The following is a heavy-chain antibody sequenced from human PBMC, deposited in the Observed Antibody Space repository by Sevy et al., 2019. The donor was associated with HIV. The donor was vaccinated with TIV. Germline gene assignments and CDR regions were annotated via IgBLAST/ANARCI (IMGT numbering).Heavy chain of an antibody. D-gene: IGHD6-19*01. CDR3: AKVELLKDGYSRGWYVDGTPPQYYYGMDV. V-gene: IGHV3-23*01. CDR2: ISGSGGST. J-gene: IGHJ6*02. Sequence: GGSLRLSCAASGFTFSSYAMSWVRQAPGKGLEWVSAISGSGGSTYYADSVKGRFTISRENPKNTLYLQMNSLGAEDMAVHYSAKVELLKDGYSRGWYVDGTPPQYYYGMDVWGQGTTVTVSS. CDR1: GFTFSSYA.